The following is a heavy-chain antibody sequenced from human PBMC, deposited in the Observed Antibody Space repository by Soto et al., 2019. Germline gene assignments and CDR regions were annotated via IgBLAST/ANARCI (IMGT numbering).Heavy chain of an antibody. V-gene: IGHV4-59*01. CDR2: IYNTGST. D-gene: IGHD3-22*01. CDR3: ARALSYSYDRTGFYFNYYYAMDV. J-gene: IGHJ6*02. Sequence: PSETLSLTCTVPGGSISGYYWSWIRQPPGKGLEWVGYIYNTGSTNYNPSLKSRVSISLDTSKNQFSLKLSSVTAADTAVYYCARALSYSYDRTGFYFNYYYAMDVWGQGTTVTVS. CDR1: GGSISGYY.